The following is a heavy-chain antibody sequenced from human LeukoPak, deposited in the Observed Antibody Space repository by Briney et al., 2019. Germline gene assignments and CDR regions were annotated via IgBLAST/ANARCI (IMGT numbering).Heavy chain of an antibody. CDR2: IKEDGSDK. J-gene: IGHJ4*02. Sequence: GGSLRLSCAASEFTFGNFWMTWVRQAPGKGLEWVANIKEDGSDKYYVDSVKGRFTISRDNAKNSLYLQMNSLRAEDTAVYYCARGTVVTLFDYWGQGTLVTVSS. CDR1: EFTFGNFW. V-gene: IGHV3-7*01. CDR3: ARGTVVTLFDY. D-gene: IGHD4-23*01.